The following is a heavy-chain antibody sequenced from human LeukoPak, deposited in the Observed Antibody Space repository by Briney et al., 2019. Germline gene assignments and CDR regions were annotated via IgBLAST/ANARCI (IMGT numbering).Heavy chain of an antibody. Sequence: GGSLRLSCAASGFTFSSYAMSWVRQAPGKGLEWVSAISGSGGSTYYADSVKGRFTISRDNSKNTLYLQMNSLRAEDTAVYYCARGSNRVLPAALDYWGQGTLVTVSS. V-gene: IGHV3-23*01. D-gene: IGHD2-2*01. CDR1: GFTFSSYA. J-gene: IGHJ4*02. CDR2: ISGSGGST. CDR3: ARGSNRVLPAALDY.